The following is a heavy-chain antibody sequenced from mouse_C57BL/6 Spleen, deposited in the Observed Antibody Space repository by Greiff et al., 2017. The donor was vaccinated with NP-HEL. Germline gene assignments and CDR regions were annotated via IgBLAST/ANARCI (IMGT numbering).Heavy chain of an antibody. CDR1: GYAFSSYW. V-gene: IGHV1-80*01. Sequence: QVQLQQSGAELVKPGASVKISCKASGYAFSSYWMNWVKQRPGKGLEWIGQIYPGDGATHYNGKFTGNVTLTADTSSSTAYIQLSSLTSEDSAVYFCARGLLLLHYAMDYWGQGTSVTVSS. CDR2: IYPGDGAT. J-gene: IGHJ4*01. D-gene: IGHD1-1*01. CDR3: ARGLLLLHYAMDY.